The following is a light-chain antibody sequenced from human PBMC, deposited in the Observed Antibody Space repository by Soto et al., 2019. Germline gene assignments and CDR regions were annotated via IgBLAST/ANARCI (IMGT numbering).Light chain of an antibody. CDR3: QQRNNWPPT. V-gene: IGKV3-11*01. CDR1: KSVSSY. Sequence: EIVLTQSPATLSLSPGERATLSCRASKSVSSYLAWYQQKPGQAPRLLIYDASNRATGIPARFSGSGSGTDFTLTISSLEPEDSAVYDCQQRNNWPPTFGQGTRLEIK. J-gene: IGKJ5*01. CDR2: DAS.